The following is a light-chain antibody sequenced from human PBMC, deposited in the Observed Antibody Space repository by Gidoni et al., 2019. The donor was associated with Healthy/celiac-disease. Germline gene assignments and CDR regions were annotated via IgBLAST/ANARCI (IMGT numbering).Light chain of an antibody. CDR3: SSYTSSSTLPNWV. J-gene: IGLJ3*02. Sequence: QSALTQPASVSGSPGQSITISCTGTSSDVGGYNYVSWYQPHPGKAPKLMIYEVSNRPSGVSNRFSGSKSGNTASLTISGLQAEDEADYYCSSYTSSSTLPNWVFGGGTKLTVL. CDR1: SSDVGGYNY. CDR2: EVS. V-gene: IGLV2-14*01.